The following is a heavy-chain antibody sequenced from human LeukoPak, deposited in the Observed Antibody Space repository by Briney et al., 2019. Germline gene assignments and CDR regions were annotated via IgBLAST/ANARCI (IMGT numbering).Heavy chain of an antibody. CDR3: AWASALRDLDY. Sequence: EPSETLSLTCTVSGGSISSYYWSWIRQPPGKGLEWIGYIYYSGSTNYNPSLKSRVTISVYTSKNQFSLKLSSVTAADTAVYYCAWASALRDLDYWGQGTLVTVSS. V-gene: IGHV4-59*01. CDR1: GGSISSYY. J-gene: IGHJ4*02. CDR2: IYYSGST.